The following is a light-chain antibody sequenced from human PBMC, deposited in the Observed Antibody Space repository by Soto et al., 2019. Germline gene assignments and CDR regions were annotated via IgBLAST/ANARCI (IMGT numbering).Light chain of an antibody. Sequence: DIQMTQSPSSLSASVGDSVTITCRASDSISGYLNWFQQKPGKAPKLLIYAASRLQSGVPSRFSGSGSGTHFSLTINRLEPEDFAVYYCQHYKAFGGGTKVDIK. CDR3: QHYKA. J-gene: IGKJ4*01. CDR2: AAS. V-gene: IGKV1-39*01. CDR1: DSISGY.